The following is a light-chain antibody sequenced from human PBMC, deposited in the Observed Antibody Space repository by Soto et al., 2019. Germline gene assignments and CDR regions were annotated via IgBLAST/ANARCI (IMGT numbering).Light chain of an antibody. CDR2: EVS. CDR1: TSDVGGYNY. Sequence: QSALTQPASVSGSPGQSITISCTGTTSDVGGYNYVSWYQQPPDKAPKLMIYEVSKRPSGVSNRFSGSKSGDTASLTISGLQAEDEADYYCSSYTSSNTLVFGGGTKLTVL. J-gene: IGLJ2*01. CDR3: SSYTSSNTLV. V-gene: IGLV2-14*01.